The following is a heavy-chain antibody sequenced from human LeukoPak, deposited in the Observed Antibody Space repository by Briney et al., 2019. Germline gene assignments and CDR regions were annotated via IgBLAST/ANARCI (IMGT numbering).Heavy chain of an antibody. V-gene: IGHV4-38-2*02. J-gene: IGHJ5*02. CDR1: GFTFTDYY. CDR2: IYYSGST. D-gene: IGHD2-8*02. Sequence: PGGSLRLSCAASGFTFTDYYMSWIRQAPGKGLEWIGSIYYSGSTYYNPSLKSRVTISVDTSKNQFSLKLSSVTAADTAVYYCARDGWWGMVATGVDPWGQGTLVTVSS. CDR3: ARDGWWGMVATGVDP.